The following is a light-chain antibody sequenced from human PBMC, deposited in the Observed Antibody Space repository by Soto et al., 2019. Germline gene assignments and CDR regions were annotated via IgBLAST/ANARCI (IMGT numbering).Light chain of an antibody. J-gene: IGKJ5*01. V-gene: IGKV3-20*01. Sequence: EIVLTQSPGTLSLSPGERATLSCRASQSVSSTYLAWYQQKPGQAPRLLIYGASSRATGIPDRFIGSGSGTDFTLTITRLEPEDFPLYYCQQYLISPPITFAQGTRLEIK. CDR3: QQYLISPPIT. CDR1: QSVSSTY. CDR2: GAS.